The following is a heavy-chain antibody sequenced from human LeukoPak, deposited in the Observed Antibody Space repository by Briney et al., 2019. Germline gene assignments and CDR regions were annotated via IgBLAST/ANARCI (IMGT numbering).Heavy chain of an antibody. CDR2: MNPNSGNT. CDR3: ASSAGVITYYYYMDV. V-gene: IGHV1-8*01. J-gene: IGHJ6*03. CDR1: GCTFTSYD. D-gene: IGHD2/OR15-2a*01. Sequence: ASVKVSCKASGCTFTSYDINWVRQATGQGLEWMGWMNPNSGNTGYAQKFQGRVTMTRNTSISTAYMELSSLRSEDTAVYYCASSAGVITYYYYMDVWGKGTTVTVSS.